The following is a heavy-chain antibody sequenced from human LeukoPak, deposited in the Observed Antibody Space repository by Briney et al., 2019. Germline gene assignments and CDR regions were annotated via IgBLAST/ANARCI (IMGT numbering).Heavy chain of an antibody. V-gene: IGHV1-18*01. CDR2: ISAYNGNT. D-gene: IGHD6-6*01. CDR1: GGTFSSYA. CDR3: ARGYSSSSPFDY. J-gene: IGHJ4*02. Sequence: ASVKVSCKASGGTFSSYAISWVRQAPGQGLEWMGWISAYNGNTNCAQKLQGRVTMTTDTSTSTAYMELRSLRSDDTAVYYCARGYSSSSPFDYWGQGTLVTVSS.